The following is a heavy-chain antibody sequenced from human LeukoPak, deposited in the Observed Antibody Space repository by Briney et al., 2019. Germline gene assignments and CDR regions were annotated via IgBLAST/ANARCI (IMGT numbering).Heavy chain of an antibody. CDR3: ARAGVGASRAFDI. CDR2: INPNSGST. V-gene: IGHV1-2*02. Sequence: APVKVSCKASGYTFTGYYMHWVRQAPGQRLERMGWINPNSGSTNYAQKVQGRVTMTRDTSISTAYMELSRLRSDDTAVYYCARAGVGASRAFDIWGQGTMVTVSS. J-gene: IGHJ3*02. CDR1: GYTFTGYY. D-gene: IGHD1-26*01.